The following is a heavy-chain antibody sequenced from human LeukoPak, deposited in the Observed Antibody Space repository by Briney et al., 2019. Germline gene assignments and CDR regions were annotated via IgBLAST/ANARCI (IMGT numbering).Heavy chain of an antibody. J-gene: IGHJ6*03. CDR2: ITSSSSYA. CDR1: GFTFSTYN. D-gene: IGHD3-22*01. CDR3: ARDYYYYDSSGYYTYYYYYMDV. Sequence: PGGSLRLSCEASGFTFSTYNMNWVRQAPGKRLEWVSSITSSSSYAFYADSVKGRFTISRDNAKSSLYLQMNNLRAEDTAVYYCARDYYYYDSSGYYTYYYYYMDVWGKGTTVTVSS. V-gene: IGHV3-21*01.